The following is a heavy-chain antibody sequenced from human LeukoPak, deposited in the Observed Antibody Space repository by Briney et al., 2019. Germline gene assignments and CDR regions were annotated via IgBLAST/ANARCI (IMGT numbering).Heavy chain of an antibody. D-gene: IGHD3-22*01. Sequence: KPSGTLSLTCSVPGGSISSSSYYWGWIRQSPGKGLEWIGSIYYSGNTYYNPSLKSRVTISVDRSKNQFSLRLTSVTAADTAVYYCARERRSTSSYDSSGYFPDCCGRGTLVTVSS. V-gene: IGHV4-39*07. CDR1: GGSISSSSYY. CDR2: IYYSGNT. CDR3: ARERRSTSSYDSSGYFPDC. J-gene: IGHJ4*02.